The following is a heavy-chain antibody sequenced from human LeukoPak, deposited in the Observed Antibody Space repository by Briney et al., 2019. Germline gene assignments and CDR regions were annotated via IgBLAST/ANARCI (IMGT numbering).Heavy chain of an antibody. V-gene: IGHV5-51*01. CDR2: TYPADSDT. D-gene: IGHD6-13*01. Sequence: GESLKISCKGSGYTFTTYWIGWVRQMPGKGLEWMGITYPADSDTRYSPSFQGQVTISADKSISTAYLQWSSLKASDTALYYCARHYSSSSSGDYWGQGTLVTVSS. CDR1: GYTFTTYW. J-gene: IGHJ4*02. CDR3: ARHYSSSSSGDY.